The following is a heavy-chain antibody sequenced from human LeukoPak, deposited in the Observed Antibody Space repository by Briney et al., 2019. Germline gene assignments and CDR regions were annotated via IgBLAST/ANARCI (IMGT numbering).Heavy chain of an antibody. V-gene: IGHV1-69*04. Sequence: SVKVSCKASGGTFSSYAISWVRQAPGQGLEWMGRIIPILGIANYAQKFQGRVTITADKSTSTAYMELSSLRSEDTAVYYCARVGRDGYNRFDYWGEGTLVTVSS. D-gene: IGHD5-24*01. CDR1: GGTFSSYA. CDR3: ARVGRDGYNRFDY. CDR2: IIPILGIA. J-gene: IGHJ4*02.